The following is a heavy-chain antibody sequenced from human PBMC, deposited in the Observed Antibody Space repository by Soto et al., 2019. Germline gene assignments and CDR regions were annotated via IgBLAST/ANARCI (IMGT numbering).Heavy chain of an antibody. V-gene: IGHV4-61*01. D-gene: IGHD4-17*01. Sequence: SETLSLTCTVSGGSVSSGSYYWSWIRQPPGKGLEWIGYIYYIGSTNYNPSLKSRVTISVDTSKNQFSLKLSSVTAADTAVYYCARNYVTVTTTGYFDYWGQGTLVKVSS. J-gene: IGHJ4*02. CDR2: IYYIGST. CDR1: GGSVSSGSYY. CDR3: ARNYVTVTTTGYFDY.